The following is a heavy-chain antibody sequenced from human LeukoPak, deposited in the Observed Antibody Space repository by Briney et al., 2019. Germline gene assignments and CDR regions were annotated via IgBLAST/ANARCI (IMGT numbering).Heavy chain of an antibody. CDR3: AKPALYYGDYVSTWGRFDY. Sequence: QAGGSLRLSCAASGFTFGSYGMNWVRQAPGKGLEWVSAISGSGGSTYYADSVKGRFTISRDNSDNTLYLQMNSLRAEDTAVYYCAKPALYYGDYVSTWGRFDYWGQGTLVTVSS. CDR2: ISGSGGST. V-gene: IGHV3-23*01. J-gene: IGHJ4*02. D-gene: IGHD4-17*01. CDR1: GFTFGSYG.